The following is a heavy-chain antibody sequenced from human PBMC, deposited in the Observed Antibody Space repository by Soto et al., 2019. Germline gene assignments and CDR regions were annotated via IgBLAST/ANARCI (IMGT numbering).Heavy chain of an antibody. CDR1: GGSISSYY. V-gene: IGHV4-59*01. Sequence: TLSLTCTVSGGSISSYYWSWIRQPPGKGLEWIGYIYYSGSTNYNPSLKSRVTISVDTSKNQFSLKLSSVTAADTAVYYCARGGAVAAYSLFDYWGQGTLVTVS. J-gene: IGHJ4*02. D-gene: IGHD6-19*01. CDR2: IYYSGST. CDR3: ARGGAVAAYSLFDY.